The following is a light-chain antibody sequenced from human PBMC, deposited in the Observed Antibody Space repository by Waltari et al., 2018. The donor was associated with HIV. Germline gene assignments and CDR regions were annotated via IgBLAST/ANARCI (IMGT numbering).Light chain of an antibody. V-gene: IGLV1-47*01. CDR2: KNI. Sequence: QSVLTQPPSASGTPGQRVTISCSGSSSNIGNDNVYWYQQLPGTTPKLLIYKNIQRPSGVPDRFAGSKSGTSAYLASSGLRSEDEADYYCVGWDASLSAYVFGAGTKVTVL. J-gene: IGLJ1*01. CDR1: SSNIGNDN. CDR3: VGWDASLSAYV.